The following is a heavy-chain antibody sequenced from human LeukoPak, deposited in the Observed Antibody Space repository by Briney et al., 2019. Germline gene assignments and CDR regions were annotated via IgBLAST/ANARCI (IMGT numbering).Heavy chain of an antibody. V-gene: IGHV1-69*05. CDR2: IIPIFDTA. CDR1: GGTFSSYA. Sequence: SVKVSCKASGGTFSSYAISWVRQAPGQGPEWIGGIIPIFDTANYAQKFQGRVTITTDESTSTAYMELSSLRSEDTAVYYCATFDYSNEYYYYYYMDVWGKGTTVTVSS. CDR3: ATFDYSNEYYYYYYMDV. J-gene: IGHJ6*03. D-gene: IGHD4-11*01.